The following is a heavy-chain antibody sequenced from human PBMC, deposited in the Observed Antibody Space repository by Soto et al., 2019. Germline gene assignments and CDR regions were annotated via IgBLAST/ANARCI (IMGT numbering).Heavy chain of an antibody. CDR3: AKEGPYYGSGSYPDW. CDR1: GFTFSSYG. D-gene: IGHD3-10*01. J-gene: IGHJ4*02. V-gene: IGHV3-30*18. Sequence: QVQLVESGGGVVQPGRSLRLSCAASGFTFSSYGMHGVRQAPGKGLEWVAVISYDGSNKYYADSVKGRFTISRDNSKNTLYLQMNSLRAEDTAVYYCAKEGPYYGSGSYPDWWGQGTLVTVSS. CDR2: ISYDGSNK.